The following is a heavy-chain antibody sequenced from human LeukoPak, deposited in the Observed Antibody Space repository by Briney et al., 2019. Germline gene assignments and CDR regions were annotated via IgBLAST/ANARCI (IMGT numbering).Heavy chain of an antibody. V-gene: IGHV3-23*01. Sequence: GSLRLSCAASRFIFSNFAMSWVRQAPGKGLEWVSTITGSGGSTYYADAVKGRFTISRDNSKNTLSLQMNSLRAEDTAVYYCAKDPNYYDSSGYYGWGQGPLVTVSS. CDR2: ITGSGGST. J-gene: IGHJ4*02. CDR1: RFIFSNFA. D-gene: IGHD3-22*01. CDR3: AKDPNYYDSSGYYG.